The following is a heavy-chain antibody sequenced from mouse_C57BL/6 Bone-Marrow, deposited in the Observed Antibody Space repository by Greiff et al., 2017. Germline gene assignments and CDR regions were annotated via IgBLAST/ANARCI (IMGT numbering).Heavy chain of an antibody. Sequence: VKLMESGPGLVQPSQSLSITCTVSGFSLTSYGVHWVRQSPGKGLEWLGVIWSGGSTDYNAAFISRLSISKDNSKSQVFFKMNSLQADDTAIYYCAPSYYYGLFYAMDYWGQGTSVTVSS. D-gene: IGHD1-1*01. J-gene: IGHJ4*01. V-gene: IGHV2-2*01. CDR1: GFSLTSYG. CDR3: APSYYYGLFYAMDY. CDR2: IWSGGST.